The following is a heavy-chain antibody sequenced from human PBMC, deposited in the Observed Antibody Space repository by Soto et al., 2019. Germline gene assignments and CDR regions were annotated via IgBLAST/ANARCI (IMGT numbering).Heavy chain of an antibody. V-gene: IGHV1-18*01. CDR3: ARGGVVVTNAIPPPNWLDP. Sequence: GASVKVSCKASGYTFTNYGVTWVRQAPGQGLEWLGWVSAYNGNTNYAQKLQGRVTMTTDTSTRTAYMELRSLRSEDTAVYYCARGGVVVTNAIPPPNWLDPWGPGTLVTVSS. CDR2: VSAYNGNT. CDR1: GYTFTNYG. D-gene: IGHD2-15*01. J-gene: IGHJ5*02.